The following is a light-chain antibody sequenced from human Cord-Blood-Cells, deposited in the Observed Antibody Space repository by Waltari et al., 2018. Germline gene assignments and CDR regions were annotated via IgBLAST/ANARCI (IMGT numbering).Light chain of an antibody. V-gene: IGLV8-61*01. J-gene: IGLJ3*02. CDR2: STN. CDR3: VLYMGSGIWV. Sequence: QTVVTQEPSFSVSPGGTVTLTCGLSSGSVSTSYYPSWYQQTPGQAPRTLIYSTNPRSSGLPDRFSGSILGTKAALTITGAQADDESDYYCVLYMGSGIWVFGGGTKLTVL. CDR1: SGSVSTSYY.